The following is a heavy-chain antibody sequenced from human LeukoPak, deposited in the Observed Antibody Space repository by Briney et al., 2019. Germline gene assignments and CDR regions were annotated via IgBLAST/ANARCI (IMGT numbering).Heavy chain of an antibody. J-gene: IGHJ4*02. V-gene: IGHV3-30*02. CDR2: IRYDGNYK. CDR3: VRAALREGYDFDY. D-gene: IGHD5-24*01. Sequence: GGSLRLSCAASGFTFSDYGMHWVRQAPGKGLEWVAFIRYDGNYKYYADSVKGRFTISRDNAKNSLYLEMNSLRAEDTAVYYCVRAALREGYDFDYWGQGTLVTVSS. CDR1: GFTFSDYG.